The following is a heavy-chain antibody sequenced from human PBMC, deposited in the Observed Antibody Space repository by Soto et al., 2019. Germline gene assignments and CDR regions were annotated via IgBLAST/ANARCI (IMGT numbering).Heavy chain of an antibody. J-gene: IGHJ4*02. Sequence: GGSLRLSCAASGFTFSSYSMNWVRQAPGKGLEWVSYISSSSTIYYADSVKGRFTISRDNAKNSLYLQMNSLRDEDTAVYYCARDLWAGGLIDYWGQGTLVTVSS. D-gene: IGHD3-10*01. V-gene: IGHV3-48*02. CDR1: GFTFSSYS. CDR3: ARDLWAGGLIDY. CDR2: ISSSSTI.